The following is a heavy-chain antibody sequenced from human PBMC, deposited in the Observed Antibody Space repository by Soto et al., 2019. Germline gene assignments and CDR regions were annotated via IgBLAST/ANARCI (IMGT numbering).Heavy chain of an antibody. D-gene: IGHD2-15*01. Sequence: GGSLRLSCAASGFTFSSYAMSWVRQAPGKGLEWVSAISNSGGSTYYADSVKGRFTISRDNSKNTLYLQMNSLRAEDTAVYYCAKGTCSGGTCYKLDYWGQGTLVTVSS. V-gene: IGHV3-23*01. CDR1: GFTFSSYA. J-gene: IGHJ4*02. CDR2: ISNSGGST. CDR3: AKGTCSGGTCYKLDY.